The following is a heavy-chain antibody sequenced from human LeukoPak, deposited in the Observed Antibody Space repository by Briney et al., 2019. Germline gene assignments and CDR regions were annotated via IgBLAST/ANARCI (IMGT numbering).Heavy chain of an antibody. Sequence: SETLCLTCTVSGGSISSYYWIWIRQPPGKGLEWIGYIYYSGSTNYNPSLKSRVTISVDTSKNQFSLKLSSVTAADTAVYYCARLTGTTGYWGQGTLVTVSS. D-gene: IGHD1-20*01. J-gene: IGHJ4*02. CDR2: IYYSGST. CDR3: ARLTGTTGY. CDR1: GGSISSYY. V-gene: IGHV4-59*08.